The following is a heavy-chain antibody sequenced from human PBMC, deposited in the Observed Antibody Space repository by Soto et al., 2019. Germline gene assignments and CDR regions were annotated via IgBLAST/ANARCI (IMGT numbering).Heavy chain of an antibody. Sequence: SVKVSCKASGGTFNNYALSWVRQAPGQGLEWMGGIIPIFGTANYAQKFQGRVTITADESTNTAYMELSSLRSEGTAVYYCARDSSGRGWFDPWGQGTLVTVSS. CDR2: IIPIFGTA. J-gene: IGHJ5*02. V-gene: IGHV1-69*13. D-gene: IGHD6-19*01. CDR3: ARDSSGRGWFDP. CDR1: GGTFNNYA.